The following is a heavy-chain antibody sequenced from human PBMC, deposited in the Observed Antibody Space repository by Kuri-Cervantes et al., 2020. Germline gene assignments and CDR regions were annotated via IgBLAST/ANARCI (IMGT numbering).Heavy chain of an antibody. V-gene: IGHV3-7*01. CDR3: ARGGYGEQFDY. CDR2: IKQDGSEK. CDR1: GFTFSSYW. D-gene: IGHD4-17*01. Sequence: GESLKISCAASGFTFSSYWMSWVRQAPGKGLEWVANIKQDGSEKYYVDSVKGRFTISRDNAKNSLYLQMNSLRAEDTAVYYCARGGYGEQFDYWGQGTLVTVSS. J-gene: IGHJ4*02.